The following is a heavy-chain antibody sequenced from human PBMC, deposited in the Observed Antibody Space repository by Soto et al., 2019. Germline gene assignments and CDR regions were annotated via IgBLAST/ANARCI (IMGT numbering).Heavy chain of an antibody. CDR1: GFAFSSSA. V-gene: IGHV3-23*01. Sequence: EVLLLESGGGLVQPGGSLRLSCAASGFAFSSSAMAWVRQAPGKGLQWVSAITVAGGGTYYADSVKGRFTISRDNSKNTLSLQMNSLSAEDTALYLCAKWPPSPKMGVTSHWGQGTLVSVSS. CDR2: ITVAGGGT. J-gene: IGHJ4*02. CDR3: AKWPPSPKMGVTSH. D-gene: IGHD1-26*01.